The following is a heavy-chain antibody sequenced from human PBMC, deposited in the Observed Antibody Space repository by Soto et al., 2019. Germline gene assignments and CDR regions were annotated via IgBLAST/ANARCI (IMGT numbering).Heavy chain of an antibody. J-gene: IGHJ4*02. CDR3: AHVPDSSGWYYFAY. CDR2: ISYGGSKK. Sequence: PGGALRLSCAASGFTVRSYGMHWVRQAPGKGLEWVGVISYGGSKKYYADSVKGRFTISRDHSKNTLYLQINSLGAEDTALYSCAHVPDSSGWYYFAYWGQGTLVTVSS. CDR1: GFTVRSYG. D-gene: IGHD6-19*01. V-gene: IGHV3-30*03.